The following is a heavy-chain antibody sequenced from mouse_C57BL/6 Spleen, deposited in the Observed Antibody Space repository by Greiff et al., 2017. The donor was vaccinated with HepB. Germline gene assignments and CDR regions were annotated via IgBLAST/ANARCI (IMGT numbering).Heavy chain of an antibody. D-gene: IGHD1-1*01. CDR2: IHPNSGST. J-gene: IGHJ4*01. V-gene: IGHV1-64*01. CDR3: ARFENSSPSSYDAMDY. Sequence: QVQLQQPGAELVKPGASVKLSCKASGYTFTSYWMHWVKQRPGQGLEWIGMIHPNSGSTNYNEKFKSKATLTVDKSSSTAYMQLSSLTSEDSAVYYCARFENSSPSSYDAMDYGGQGTSVTVSS. CDR1: GYTFTSYW.